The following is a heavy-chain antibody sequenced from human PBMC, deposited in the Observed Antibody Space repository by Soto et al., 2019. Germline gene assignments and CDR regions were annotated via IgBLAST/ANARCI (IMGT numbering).Heavy chain of an antibody. CDR1: GFTFSDYW. Sequence: GCLRLSCAASGFTFSDYWMHWVRQAPGKGLVWVSRIKTDGSSISYADSVKGRFTISRDNAKNTLYLQMNSLRVEDTAVYYCTRGGVLGVTLDYWGQGTLVTVSS. CDR2: IKTDGSSI. V-gene: IGHV3-74*01. D-gene: IGHD1-26*01. CDR3: TRGGVLGVTLDY. J-gene: IGHJ4*02.